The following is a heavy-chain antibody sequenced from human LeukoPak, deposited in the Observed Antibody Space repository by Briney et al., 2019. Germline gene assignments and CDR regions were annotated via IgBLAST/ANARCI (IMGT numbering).Heavy chain of an antibody. CDR1: GFTVSSNY. CDR2: ISSSSSTI. V-gene: IGHV3-48*01. CDR3: ARVIAPGAYYYYYYYMDV. Sequence: GGSLRLSCAASGFTVSSNYMSWVRQAPGKGLEWVSYISSSSSTIYYADSVKGRFTISRDNAKNSLYLQMNSLRAEDTAVYYCARVIAPGAYYYYYYYMDVWGKGTTVTVSS. J-gene: IGHJ6*03. D-gene: IGHD6-13*01.